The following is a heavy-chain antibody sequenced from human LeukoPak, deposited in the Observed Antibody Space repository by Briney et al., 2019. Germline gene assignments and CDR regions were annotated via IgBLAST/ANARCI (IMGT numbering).Heavy chain of an antibody. D-gene: IGHD6-13*01. J-gene: IGHJ4*02. CDR2: IYTSGST. CDR1: GGSIDSYY. CDR3: ARARVPYTSTWYLFDY. V-gene: IGHV4-4*07. Sequence: SQTLSLTCTVSGGSIDSYYWSWIRQPAGKGLEWIGRIYTSGSTDYHPSLRTRVTLSVDTSKNQISLNLICVTVAARAVYYCARARVPYTSTWYLFDYWGQGILVTVSS.